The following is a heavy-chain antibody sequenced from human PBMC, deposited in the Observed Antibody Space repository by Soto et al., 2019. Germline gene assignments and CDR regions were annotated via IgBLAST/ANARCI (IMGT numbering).Heavy chain of an antibody. CDR1: GFTFTNSA. D-gene: IGHD4-17*01. CDR2: IVVGSGNT. V-gene: IGHV1-58*01. Sequence: SVKVSCKASGFTFTNSAVQWVRQARGQRLEWIGWIVVGSGNTNYAQKFQERVTITRDMSTSTAYMELSSLRSEDTAVYYCAGTHDYGVIWGQGTLVTVSS. J-gene: IGHJ4*02. CDR3: AGTHDYGVI.